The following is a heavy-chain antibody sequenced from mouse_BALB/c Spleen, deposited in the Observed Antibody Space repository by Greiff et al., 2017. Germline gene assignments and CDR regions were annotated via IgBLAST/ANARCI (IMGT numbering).Heavy chain of an antibody. CDR3: ATAELGSWFAY. J-gene: IGHJ3*01. CDR2: INPSTGYT. D-gene: IGHD4-1*01. Sequence: QVQLQQSGAELAKPGASVKMSCKASGYTFTSYWMHWVKQRPGQGLEWIGYINPSTGYTEYNQKFKDKATLTADKSSSTAYMQLSSLTSEDSAVYYCATAELGSWFAYWGQGTLVTVSA. CDR1: GYTFTSYW. V-gene: IGHV1-7*01.